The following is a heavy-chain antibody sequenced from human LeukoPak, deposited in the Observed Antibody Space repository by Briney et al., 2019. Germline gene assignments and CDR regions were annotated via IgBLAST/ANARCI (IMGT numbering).Heavy chain of an antibody. V-gene: IGHV3-33*01. J-gene: IGHJ6*02. CDR3: ARAPHYSNYGPYYYGMDV. CDR1: GFDFSVYG. CDR2: IWYDGSNT. D-gene: IGHD4-11*01. Sequence: GGSLRLSCVTSGFDFSVYGMHWVRQAPGKGLEWVAVIWYDGSNTYYGGSVKGRFTISRDNAKNSLYLQMNSLRAEDTAVYYCARAPHYSNYGPYYYGMDVWGQGTTVTVSS.